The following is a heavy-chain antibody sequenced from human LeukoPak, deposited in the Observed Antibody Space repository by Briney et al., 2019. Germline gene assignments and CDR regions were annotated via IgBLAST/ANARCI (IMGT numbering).Heavy chain of an antibody. CDR1: GGSFSGYY. D-gene: IGHD3-16*02. CDR2: INHSGST. Sequence: SETLSLTCAVYGGSFSGYYWGWIRQPPGKGLEWIGEINHSGSTNYNPSLKSRVTISMDVSKNHFSLKLSSVTAADTAVYYCARTYDYVWGSYRSHSFDSWGQGTLVTVSS. CDR3: ARTYDYVWGSYRSHSFDS. J-gene: IGHJ4*02. V-gene: IGHV4-34*01.